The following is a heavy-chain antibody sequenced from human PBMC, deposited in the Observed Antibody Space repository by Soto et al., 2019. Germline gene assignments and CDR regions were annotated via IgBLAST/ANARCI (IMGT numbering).Heavy chain of an antibody. CDR1: GFIFASFD. V-gene: IGHV3-23*01. CDR2: ISGMDGKK. CDR3: AKWSYLDY. D-gene: IGHD3-3*01. J-gene: IGHJ4*02. Sequence: VGDLRLSFKNSGFIFASFDMTWVLQAPLKVLEWVATISGMDGKKYYADSLKGRFSISRDTSGNTLYLQMNSLRADDTAIYYCAKWSYLDYWGQGTRVPVSS.